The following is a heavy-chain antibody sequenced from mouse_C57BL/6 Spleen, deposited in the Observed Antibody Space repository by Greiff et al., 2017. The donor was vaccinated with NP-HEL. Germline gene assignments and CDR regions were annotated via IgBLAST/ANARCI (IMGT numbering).Heavy chain of an antibody. D-gene: IGHD2-2*01. CDR3: AREGDGYDVAFAY. J-gene: IGHJ3*01. CDR1: GYTFPDYN. V-gene: IGHV1-22*01. CDR2: INPNNGGT. Sequence: VQLQQSGPELVKPGASVKMSCKASGYTFPDYNMHWVKQSHGKSLEWIGYINPNNGGTSYNQKFKGKATLTVNKSSSMAYMELRSLTSEDSAVYYCAREGDGYDVAFAYWGQGTLVTGSA.